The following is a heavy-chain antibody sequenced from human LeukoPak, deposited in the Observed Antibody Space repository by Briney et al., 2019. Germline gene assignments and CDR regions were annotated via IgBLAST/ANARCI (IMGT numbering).Heavy chain of an antibody. CDR1: GFTFSSYS. Sequence: GGSLRLSCAASGFTFSSYSMNWVRQAPGKGLEWVSSISSSSSSYIYYADSVKGRFTISRDNAKNSLYLQMNSLRAEDTAVYYCASYTLYNAHILVWGQGTLVTVSS. V-gene: IGHV3-21*01. J-gene: IGHJ4*02. D-gene: IGHD5-24*01. CDR2: ISSSSSSYI. CDR3: ASYTLYNAHILV.